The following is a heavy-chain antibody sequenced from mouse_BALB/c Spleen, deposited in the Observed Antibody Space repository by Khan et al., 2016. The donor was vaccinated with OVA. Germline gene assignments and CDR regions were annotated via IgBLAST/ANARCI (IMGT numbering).Heavy chain of an antibody. V-gene: IGHV3-2*02. CDR3: AIIYGGDFDY. D-gene: IGHD1-1*01. CDR1: GYSITSDYA. Sequence: VQLKESGPGLVKPSQSLSLTCTVTGYSITSDYAWNWIRQFPGNKLEWMGHISYSGNTKYNPSLKSRISITRDTSKNQFFLQLNSVTTEDTATYYCAIIYGGDFDYGGQGTTLPVSS. CDR2: ISYSGNT. J-gene: IGHJ2*01.